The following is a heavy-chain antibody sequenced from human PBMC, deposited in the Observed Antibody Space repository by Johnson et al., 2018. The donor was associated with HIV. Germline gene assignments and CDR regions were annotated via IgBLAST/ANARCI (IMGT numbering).Heavy chain of an antibody. V-gene: IGHV3-15*01. CDR3: ARGHMVRGVTHAFDI. CDR2: IKSKTDGGTT. Sequence: VQLVESGGGLVKPGGSLRLSCAASGFTFNNAWMSWVRQAPGKGLEWVGRIKSKTDGGTTDYAAPVKGIFTISRDDSKNTVYLQMNSLRAEDTAVYYCARGHMVRGVTHAFDIWGQGTMVTVSS. J-gene: IGHJ3*02. D-gene: IGHD3-10*01. CDR1: GFTFNNAW.